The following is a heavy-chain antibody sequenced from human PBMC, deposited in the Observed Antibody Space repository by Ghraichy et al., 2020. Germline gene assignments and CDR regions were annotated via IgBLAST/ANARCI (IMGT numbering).Heavy chain of an antibody. CDR2: IIPIFGTA. J-gene: IGHJ6*02. CDR3: ARDPYCTGGVCSADGYYYGMDV. D-gene: IGHD2-8*02. CDR1: GGTFSSYG. Sequence: SVKVSCKASGGTFSSYGISWVRQAPGQGLEWMGGIIPIFGTANYAQKFQDRVTITADESTSTAYMELSSLRSEDTAVYYCARDPYCTGGVCSADGYYYGMDVWGQGTTVTVSS. V-gene: IGHV1-69*13.